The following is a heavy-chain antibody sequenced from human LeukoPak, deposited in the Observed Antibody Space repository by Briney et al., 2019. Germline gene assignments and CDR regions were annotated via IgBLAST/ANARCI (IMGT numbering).Heavy chain of an antibody. CDR2: ISTSSRYI. D-gene: IGHD2-2*01. CDR1: GVTLSNYD. V-gene: IGHV3-21*01. Sequence: GGSLRLSCAASGVTLSNYDMNWVRQAPGKGQEWVSSISTSSRYIYYKDSVRGRFTISRDDAKNSLYLEMNSLRAEDTAVYYCARADCSSSTCYLRRSWFDPWGQGTLFTVSS. CDR3: ARADCSSSTCYLRRSWFDP. J-gene: IGHJ5*02.